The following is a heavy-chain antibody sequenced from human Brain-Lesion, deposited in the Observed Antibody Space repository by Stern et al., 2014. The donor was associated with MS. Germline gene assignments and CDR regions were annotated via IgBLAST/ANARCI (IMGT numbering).Heavy chain of an antibody. V-gene: IGHV4-34*01. J-gene: IGHJ4*02. CDR2: INPSGGI. Sequence: QVQLQQWGAGLLKPSDTLSLTCGVYGGSFSGYYWTWIRQPPGKGLEWIGEINPSGGINYNPCPASRVTMSVDTYKHQLSLRLSSATAADTAVYYCARDVGGAFYYWGQGTLVTVSS. CDR3: ARDVGGAFYY. D-gene: IGHD2-21*01. CDR1: GGSFSGYY.